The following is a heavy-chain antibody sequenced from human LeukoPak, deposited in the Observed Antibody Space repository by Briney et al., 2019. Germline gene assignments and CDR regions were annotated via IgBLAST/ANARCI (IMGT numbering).Heavy chain of an antibody. D-gene: IGHD2-2*02. V-gene: IGHV1-8*01. CDR1: GYTFSHYV. Sequence: ASVKVSCKASGYTFSHYVINWVRQATGQGLEWMGWMNPNSGNTGYAQRFQGRVTMTRDTSISTAYMELSSLKSEDTAVYYCVRATSYCSGSSCYNYWGQGTLLTVST. CDR3: VRATSYCSGSSCYNY. J-gene: IGHJ4*02. CDR2: MNPNSGNT.